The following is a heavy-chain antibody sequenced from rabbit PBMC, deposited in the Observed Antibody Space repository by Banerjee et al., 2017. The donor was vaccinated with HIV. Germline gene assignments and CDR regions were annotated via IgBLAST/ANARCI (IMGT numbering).Heavy chain of an antibody. CDR3: ARAYNSGWGGYFNL. J-gene: IGHJ4*01. V-gene: IGHV1S40*01. CDR2: IYTGKGNT. CDR1: GFTFSSSYW. Sequence: QSLEESGGDLVKPGASLTLTCTTSGFTFSSSYWMSWVRQVPGKGLEWIGRIYTGKGNTDYASWVNGRFTISLDNAQNTVTLQMTSLTPADTATYFCARAYNSGWGGYFNLWGPGTLVTVS. D-gene: IGHD4-1*01.